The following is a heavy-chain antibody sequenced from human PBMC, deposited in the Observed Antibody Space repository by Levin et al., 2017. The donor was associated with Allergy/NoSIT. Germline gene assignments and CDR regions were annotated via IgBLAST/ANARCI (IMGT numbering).Heavy chain of an antibody. CDR1: GYSFIDNW. CDR3: AKALGQFGPHS. D-gene: IGHD3-10*01. CDR2: MNPKSGSA. Sequence: ASVKVSCKASGYSFIDNWIYWVRQAPGQGLEWLAWMNPKSGSARYLQTLEGRITVTSDTSINTVYMELARLTSDDTVIYYCAKALGQFGPHSWGQGARVSVSS. V-gene: IGHV1-2*02. J-gene: IGHJ4*02.